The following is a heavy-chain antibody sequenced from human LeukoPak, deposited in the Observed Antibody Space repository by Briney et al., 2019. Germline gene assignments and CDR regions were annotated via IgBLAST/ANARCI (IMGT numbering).Heavy chain of an antibody. Sequence: GGSLRLSCAASGFTFSSYGMHWVRQAPGKGLEWVAFIRYDGSNKYYADSVKGRFTISRDNSKNTLYLQMNRLRAEDTAVYYCAKDMLLVVPLWGQGTLVTVSS. CDR2: IRYDGSNK. D-gene: IGHD3-16*01. V-gene: IGHV3-30*02. CDR1: GFTFSSYG. J-gene: IGHJ4*02. CDR3: AKDMLLVVPL.